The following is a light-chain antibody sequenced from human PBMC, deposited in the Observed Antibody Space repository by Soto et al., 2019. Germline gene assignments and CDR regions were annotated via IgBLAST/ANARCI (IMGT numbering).Light chain of an antibody. V-gene: IGLV2-23*01. CDR2: EGS. Sequence: QSALTQPASVSGSPGQSITISCTGTSSDVGSYNLVSWYQQHPGKAPKLMIYEGSKRPSGVSNRFSGSKSGNTASLTISGLQAEDEADYYCCSYAGSSTNYVFGTGPKVTVL. CDR3: CSYAGSSTNYV. CDR1: SSDVGSYNL. J-gene: IGLJ1*01.